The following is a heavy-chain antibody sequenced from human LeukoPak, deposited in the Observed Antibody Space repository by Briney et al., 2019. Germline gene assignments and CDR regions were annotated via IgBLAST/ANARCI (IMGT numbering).Heavy chain of an antibody. CDR1: GFTFSSYA. J-gene: IGHJ4*02. CDR2: ISGSGGST. Sequence: PGGSLRLSCAASGFTFSSYAMSWVRQAPGKGLEWVSAISGSGGSTYYADSVKGRFTISRDNSKNTLYLQMNSLRAEDTAVYYCAKRPKYCSSTNCYGFDYWGQGTLVTVSS. D-gene: IGHD2-2*01. CDR3: AKRPKYCSSTNCYGFDY. V-gene: IGHV3-23*01.